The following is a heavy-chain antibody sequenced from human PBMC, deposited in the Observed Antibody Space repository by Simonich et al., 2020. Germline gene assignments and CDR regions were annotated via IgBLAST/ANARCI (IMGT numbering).Heavy chain of an antibody. Sequence: QVQLQESGPGLVKPSETLSLTCAVSGYSISSGYYWGWIRQPPGKGLEWIGSIYHCGSTHYNPSLKSRVTISVDTSKNQFSLKLRSVTAADTAVYYCARVGYSNYYYYGMDVWGQGTTVTVSS. CDR3: ARVGYSNYYYYGMDV. CDR2: IYHCGST. V-gene: IGHV4-38-2*01. J-gene: IGHJ6*02. D-gene: IGHD6-13*01. CDR1: GYSISSGYY.